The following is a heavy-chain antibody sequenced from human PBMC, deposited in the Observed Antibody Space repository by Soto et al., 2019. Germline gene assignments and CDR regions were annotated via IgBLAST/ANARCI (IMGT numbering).Heavy chain of an antibody. CDR3: AREQDYGDYGDY. J-gene: IGHJ4*02. V-gene: IGHV1-8*01. Sequence: QVQLVQSGAEVKKPGASVKVSCKASGYTFPSYHISWVRQATGQGLEWMGWMHPYSGNTAYAQKFQGRLTMTTNSSISTAYMVLSSLTSEDTAVYYCAREQDYGDYGDYWGQGTLVTVSS. CDR1: GYTFPSYH. CDR2: MHPYSGNT. D-gene: IGHD4-17*01.